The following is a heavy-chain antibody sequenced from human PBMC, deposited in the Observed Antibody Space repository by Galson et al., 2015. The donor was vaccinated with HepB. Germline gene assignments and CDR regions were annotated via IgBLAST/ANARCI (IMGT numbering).Heavy chain of an antibody. J-gene: IGHJ4*02. CDR3: AHSEDYPNDYGDHPHTEKYDY. V-gene: IGHV2-5*02. CDR1: GFSLSTSGVG. Sequence: PALVKPTQTLTLTCTFSGFSLSTSGVGVGWIRQPPGKALEWLALIYWDDDKRYSPSLESRLTITKDTSKNQVVLTMTNMDPVDTATYYCAHSEDYPNDYGDHPHTEKYDYWGQGTLVTVSS. CDR2: IYWDDDK. D-gene: IGHD4-17*01.